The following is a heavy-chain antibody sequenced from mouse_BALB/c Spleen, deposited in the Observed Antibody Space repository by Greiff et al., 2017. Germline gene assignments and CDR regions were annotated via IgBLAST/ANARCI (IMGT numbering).Heavy chain of an antibody. D-gene: IGHD1-1*01. Sequence: QVQLKQSGPGLVQPSQSLSITCTVSGFSLTSYGVHWVRQSPGKGLEWLGVIWSGGSTDYNAAFISRLSISKDNSKSQVFLKMNSLQTDDTAMYYCAREYYGRGWFAYWGQGTLVTVSA. V-gene: IGHV2-2*01. CDR2: IWSGGST. CDR1: GFSLTSYG. CDR3: AREYYGRGWFAY. J-gene: IGHJ3*01.